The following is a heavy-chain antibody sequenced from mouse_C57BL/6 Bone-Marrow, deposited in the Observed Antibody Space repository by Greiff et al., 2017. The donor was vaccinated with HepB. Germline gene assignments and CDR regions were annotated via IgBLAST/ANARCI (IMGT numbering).Heavy chain of an antibody. CDR2: IDPNSGGT. J-gene: IGHJ4*01. Sequence: QVQLQQPGAELVKPGASVKLSFTSYWMHWVKQRPGRGLEWIGRIDPNSGGTKYNEKFKSKATLTVDKPSSTAYMQLSSLTSEDSAVYYCASSYYSNYYAMDYWGQGTSVTVSS. CDR1: TSYW. V-gene: IGHV1-72*01. D-gene: IGHD2-5*01. CDR3: ASSYYSNYYAMDY.